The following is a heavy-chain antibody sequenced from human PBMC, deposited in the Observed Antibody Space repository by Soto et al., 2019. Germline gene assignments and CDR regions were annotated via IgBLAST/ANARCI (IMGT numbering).Heavy chain of an antibody. V-gene: IGHV5-51*01. Sequence: GESLKISCKGSGDSFTSYWIGWVRQMPGKGLEWMGIIYPGDSDTRYSPSFQGQVTISADKSISTAYLQWSSLKASDTAMYYCASRTNEYYDFWSGYPNSFDTWCQGTMVTVSS. D-gene: IGHD3-3*01. CDR2: IYPGDSDT. CDR3: ASRTNEYYDFWSGYPNSFDT. CDR1: GDSFTSYW. J-gene: IGHJ3*02.